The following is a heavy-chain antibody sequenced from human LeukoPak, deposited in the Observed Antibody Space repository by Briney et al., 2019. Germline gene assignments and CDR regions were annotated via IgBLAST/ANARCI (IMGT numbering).Heavy chain of an antibody. Sequence: PSETLSLTCTVSGGSISSYYWSWIRQPPGKGLEWIGYIYYSGSTNYNPSLKSRVTISVDTSKNQFSLKLSSVTAADTAVYYCARTRGGDPYYYWGQGTLVTVSS. CDR2: IYYSGST. D-gene: IGHD2-21*01. V-gene: IGHV4-59*01. CDR1: GGSISSYY. J-gene: IGHJ4*02. CDR3: ARTRGGDPYYY.